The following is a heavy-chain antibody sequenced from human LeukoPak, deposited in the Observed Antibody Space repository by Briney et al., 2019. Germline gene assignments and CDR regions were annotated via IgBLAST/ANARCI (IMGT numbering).Heavy chain of an antibody. Sequence: GGSLRLSCAASGFTFSSYAMGWVRQAPGKGLEWVSAISGSGGSTYYADSVKGRFTISRDNSKNTLYLQMNSLRAEDTAVYYCAKAKRRITMIADYWGQGTLVTVSS. CDR3: AKAKRRITMIADY. D-gene: IGHD3-22*01. CDR1: GFTFSSYA. V-gene: IGHV3-23*01. CDR2: ISGSGGST. J-gene: IGHJ4*02.